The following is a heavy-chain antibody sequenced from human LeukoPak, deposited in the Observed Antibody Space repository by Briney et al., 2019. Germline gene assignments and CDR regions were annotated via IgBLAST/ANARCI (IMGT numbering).Heavy chain of an antibody. J-gene: IGHJ6*02. D-gene: IGHD4-17*01. CDR3: ARDEYGDYTHGLGGDPPSSYYGMDV. V-gene: IGHV3-30*02. Sequence: GGSLRLSCAASGFTFSSYGMHWVRQAPGKGLDWVAFIRDGGINKYYADSVKGRFTISRDNSKNTLYLQMDSLRPEDTAVYYCARDEYGDYTHGLGGDPPSSYYGMDVWGQGTTVTVSS. CDR1: GFTFSSYG. CDR2: IRDGGINK.